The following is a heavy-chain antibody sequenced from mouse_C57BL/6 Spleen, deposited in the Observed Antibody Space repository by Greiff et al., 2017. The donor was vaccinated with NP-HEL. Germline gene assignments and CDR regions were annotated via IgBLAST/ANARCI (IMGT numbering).Heavy chain of an antibody. J-gene: IGHJ4*01. Sequence: QVQLQQPGAELVKPGASVKMSCKASGYTFTSYWITWVKQMPGQGLEWIGDIYPGSGSTNYNEKFKSKATLTVDTSSSTAYMQLSSLTSEDSAVYYCARRPRGYGSISYWGQGTSVTVSS. CDR1: GYTFTSYW. V-gene: IGHV1-55*01. CDR3: ARRPRGYGSISY. CDR2: IYPGSGST. D-gene: IGHD1-1*01.